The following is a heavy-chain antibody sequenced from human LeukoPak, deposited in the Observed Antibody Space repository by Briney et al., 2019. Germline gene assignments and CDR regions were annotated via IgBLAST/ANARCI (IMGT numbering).Heavy chain of an antibody. CDR3: ARDRNYYDSSGYPGYYYYYYMDV. CDR1: GFTFDDYG. CDR2: INWNGGST. D-gene: IGHD3-22*01. V-gene: IGHV3-20*04. J-gene: IGHJ6*03. Sequence: GGSLRLSCAASGFTFDDYGMSWVRQAPGKGLEWVSGINWNGGSTGYADSMKGRFTISRDNAKNSLYLQMNSLRAEDTALYYCARDRNYYDSSGYPGYYYYYYMDVWGKGTTVTVSS.